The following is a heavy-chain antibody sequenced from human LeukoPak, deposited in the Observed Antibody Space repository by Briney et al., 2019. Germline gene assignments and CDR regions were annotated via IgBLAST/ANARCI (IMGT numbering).Heavy chain of an antibody. V-gene: IGHV3-7*01. CDR2: IKQDGSEK. Sequence: GGSLRLSCAASGFTFSSYWMSWVRQAPGKGLEWVANIKQDGSEKYYVDSVKGRFTISRDNAKNSLYLQMNSLRAEDTAVYYCAREDGFGDCSGGSCHFDYWGQGTLVTVSS. CDR3: AREDGFGDCSGGSCHFDY. CDR1: GFTFSSYW. D-gene: IGHD2-15*01. J-gene: IGHJ4*02.